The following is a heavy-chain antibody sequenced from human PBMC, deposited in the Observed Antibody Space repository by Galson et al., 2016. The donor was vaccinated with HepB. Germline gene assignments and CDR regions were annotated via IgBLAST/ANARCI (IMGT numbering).Heavy chain of an antibody. J-gene: IGHJ5*02. V-gene: IGHV3-7*03. D-gene: IGHD4-17*01. CDR1: GFIIRDDW. CDR2: IDEDSTDK. Sequence: SLRLSCAASGFIIRDDWMSWVRQAPGKGLEWVANIDEDSTDKNYVDSVKGRFTISRDNAKNSLYLQLNSPGVEDTGVYYCAKDVAYGRFDPWGQGTLVIVS. CDR3: AKDVAYGRFDP.